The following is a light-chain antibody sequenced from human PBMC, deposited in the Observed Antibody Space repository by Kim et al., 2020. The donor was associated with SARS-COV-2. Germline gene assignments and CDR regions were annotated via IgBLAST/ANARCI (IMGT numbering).Light chain of an antibody. CDR2: GAS. Sequence: PGTRATRSCRASQSVSRNYLAWYQQKPGQAPRLLIYGASSRATGIPDRFSGSGSGTDFTLTITRLEPEDFAVYYCQQYSSSPATFGQGTKVDIK. CDR1: QSVSRNY. CDR3: QQYSSSPAT. J-gene: IGKJ1*01. V-gene: IGKV3-20*01.